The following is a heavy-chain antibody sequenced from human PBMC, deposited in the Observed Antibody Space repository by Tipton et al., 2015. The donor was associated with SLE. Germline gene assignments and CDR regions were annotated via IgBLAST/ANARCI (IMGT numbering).Heavy chain of an antibody. D-gene: IGHD2-15*01. CDR3: ARDQGGPFDY. CDR2: MYYSGGT. Sequence: LRLSCTVSGGSISNYYWSWIRQPPGKGLEWIGYMYYSGGTNYNPSLKSRVTISFDTSKNQFALKLTSVTAADTAIYYCARDQGGPFDYWGQGTLVAVSS. V-gene: IGHV4-59*01. CDR1: GGSISNYY. J-gene: IGHJ4*02.